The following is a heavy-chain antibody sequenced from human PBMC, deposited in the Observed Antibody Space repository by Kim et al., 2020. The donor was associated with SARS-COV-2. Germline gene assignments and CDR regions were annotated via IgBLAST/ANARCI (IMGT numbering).Heavy chain of an antibody. CDR2: ISAYTGHL. D-gene: IGHD3-3*01. CDR1: GYSFREYY. CDR3: TRETRVVFEWMTV. Sequence: ASVKVSCKASGYSFREYYFSWVRQAPGQGLQWLGRISAYTGHLAYAPSLQGRITMTTDPSTNTAYMELRRLTSDDTAVYYCTRETRVVFEWMTVGGQGTTVTV. V-gene: IGHV1-18*01. J-gene: IGHJ6*02.